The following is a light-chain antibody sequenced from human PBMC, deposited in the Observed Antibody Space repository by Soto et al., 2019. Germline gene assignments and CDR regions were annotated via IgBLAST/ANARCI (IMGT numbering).Light chain of an antibody. CDR1: QSVSSSY. J-gene: IGKJ4*02. CDR2: GAS. V-gene: IGKV3-20*01. CDR3: QQYGSSPLT. Sequence: EIVLTQSPGTLSLSPGERANLSCRASQSVSSSYLAWYQQKPGQAPRLLIYGASNRATGIPDRFSGSGSGTDFTLTISRLEPEDFAVYYCQQYGSSPLTFGGGTKVDIK.